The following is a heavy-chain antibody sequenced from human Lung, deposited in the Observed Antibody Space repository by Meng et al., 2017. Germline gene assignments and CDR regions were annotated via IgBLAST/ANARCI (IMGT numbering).Heavy chain of an antibody. CDR1: GYNFPAYY. D-gene: IGHD6-13*01. J-gene: IGHJ4*02. CDR2: IDPKSGDT. Sequence: VSRVQSGGEVKKPGPAVKVSCKPSGYNFPAYYIHWVRLAPGQGLEWMGHIDPKSGDTRYAQKFQGRVTMTGDTSIGTAYMELTGLRSDDTALYYCARDEDISAAGKLFGDYWGQGTLVTVSS. CDR3: ARDEDISAAGKLFGDY. V-gene: IGHV1-2*06.